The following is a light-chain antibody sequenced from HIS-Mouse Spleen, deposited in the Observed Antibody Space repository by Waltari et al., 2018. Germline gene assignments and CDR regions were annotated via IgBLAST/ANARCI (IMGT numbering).Light chain of an antibody. J-gene: IGLJ2*01. CDR3: CSYAGSYTLV. Sequence: QSALTQPRSVSGSPGQSVTISCTGTSSDVGGYNYVSWYQQHPGKAPKLMIYAVSKRPSGVPYRFSGSKSGNTASLTISGLQAEDEADYYCCSYAGSYTLVFGGGTKLTVL. V-gene: IGLV2-11*01. CDR2: AVS. CDR1: SSDVGGYNY.